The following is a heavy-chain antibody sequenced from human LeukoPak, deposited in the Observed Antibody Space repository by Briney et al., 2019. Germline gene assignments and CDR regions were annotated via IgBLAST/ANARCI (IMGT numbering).Heavy chain of an antibody. CDR1: GWTLRNDG. CDR2: INIEGGST. J-gene: IGHJ4*02. D-gene: IGHD1-14*01. Sequence: GGALHVSCVTSGWTLRNDGIHWLRQAPAKGAEGVENINIEGGSTYNAHSVRGRFTFSRDNSKNTLCLDMKGLRPEDTAMYYCAKGISESSCWMDYWGQGTLVTVSS. CDR3: AKGISESSCWMDY. V-gene: IGHV3-30*02.